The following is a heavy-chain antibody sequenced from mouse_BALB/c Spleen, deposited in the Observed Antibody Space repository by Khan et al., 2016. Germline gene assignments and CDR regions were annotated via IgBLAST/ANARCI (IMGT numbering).Heavy chain of an antibody. J-gene: IGHJ3*01. V-gene: IGHV14-1*02. CDR2: IDPENGNT. Sequence: EVQLQESGAELVRPGALVKLSCKASGFNIKDYYMHWVKQRPEQGLEWIGWIDPENGNTIYDPKFQGKASITADTSSNTAYLQLSSLTSEDTAVYSCARPYYGNYAWLAYWGQGTLVTVSA. CDR3: ARPYYGNYAWLAY. CDR1: GFNIKDYY. D-gene: IGHD2-10*01.